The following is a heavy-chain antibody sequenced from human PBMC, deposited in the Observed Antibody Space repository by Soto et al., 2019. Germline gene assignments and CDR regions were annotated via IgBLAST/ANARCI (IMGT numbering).Heavy chain of an antibody. CDR2: ISGSGGST. V-gene: IGHV3-23*01. CDR3: AKDQIVLMVYAIPPGYYFDY. Sequence: GGSLRLSCAASGFTFSSYAMSWVRQAPGKGLEWVSAISGSGGSTYYADSVKGRFTISRDNSKNTLYLQMNSLRAEDTAVYYCAKDQIVLMVYAIPPGYYFDYWGQGTLVTVSS. CDR1: GFTFSSYA. D-gene: IGHD2-8*01. J-gene: IGHJ4*02.